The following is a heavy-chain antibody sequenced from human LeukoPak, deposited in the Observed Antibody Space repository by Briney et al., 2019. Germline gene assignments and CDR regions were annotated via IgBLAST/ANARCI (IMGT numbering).Heavy chain of an antibody. CDR3: ARGLIAARNWFDP. D-gene: IGHD6-6*01. J-gene: IGHJ5*02. CDR1: GRSISSYY. CDR2: IYYSGST. Sequence: SQTLSLTCTVSGRSISSYYWSWVRHPPGKGLEWIGYIYYSGSTNYKPSLKSRVTISVDTSKNQFSLKLSSVTAADTAVYYCARGLIAARNWFDPCGQGTLVTVSS. V-gene: IGHV4-59*01.